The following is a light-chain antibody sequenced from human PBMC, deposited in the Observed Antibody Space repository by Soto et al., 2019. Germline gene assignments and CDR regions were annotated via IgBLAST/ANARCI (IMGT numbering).Light chain of an antibody. J-gene: IGKJ1*01. Sequence: DIPLTQSPSFLCVSVGERVTVSCRPSQGISTYLAWYQQKPGKAPRLLIYGANTLPSGIPSRFSGSGYGTDFTLTITTLQPEDFAAYYCQQNYSTPPLTFGQGTKVDI. CDR3: QQNYSTPPLT. CDR1: QGISTY. V-gene: IGKV1-39*01. CDR2: GAN.